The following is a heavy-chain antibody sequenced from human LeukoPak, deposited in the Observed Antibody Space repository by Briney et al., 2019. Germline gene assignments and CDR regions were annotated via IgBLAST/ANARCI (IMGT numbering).Heavy chain of an antibody. CDR3: ARRSSRYFGSRSYRKYYFDY. V-gene: IGHV4-39*07. CDR2: IYYSGST. Sequence: ASETLSLTCTVSGGSISSSSYYWGWIRQPPGRGLEWIGSIYYSGSTYYNPSLKSRVTISVDTSKNQFSLTLSSVTAADTAVYYCARRSSRYFGSRSYRKYYFDYWGQGTLVIVSS. CDR1: GGSISSSSYY. J-gene: IGHJ4*02. D-gene: IGHD3-10*01.